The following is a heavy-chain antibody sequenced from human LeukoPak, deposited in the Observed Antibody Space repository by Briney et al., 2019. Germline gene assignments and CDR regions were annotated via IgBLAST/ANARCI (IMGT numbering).Heavy chain of an antibody. CDR3: ARGYYYENSGYEKPFDY. J-gene: IGHJ4*02. V-gene: IGHV3-74*01. D-gene: IGHD3-22*01. CDR1: GFNFSNYA. Sequence: GGSLRLSCVASGFNFSNYAMHWVRQAPGKGLVWVSRINSDGSGTSHADSVKGRFTISRDNAKNTLYLQMNSLRAEDTAVYYCARGYYYENSGYEKPFDYWGQGTLVTVSS. CDR2: INSDGSGT.